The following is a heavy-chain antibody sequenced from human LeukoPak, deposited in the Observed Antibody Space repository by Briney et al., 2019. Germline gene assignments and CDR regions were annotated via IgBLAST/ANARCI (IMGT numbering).Heavy chain of an antibody. CDR3: AANSADYNTLGSSYKV. J-gene: IGHJ4*02. CDR2: INHSGST. D-gene: IGHD3-10*01. CDR1: GGSFSGYY. V-gene: IGHV4-34*01. Sequence: PSETLSLTCAVYGGSFSGYYWSWIRQPPGKGLEWIGEINHSGSTNYNPSLKSRVTISVDTSKNQFSLKLNSVTAADTAVFYCAANSADYNTLGSSYKVWGQGTLVTVSS.